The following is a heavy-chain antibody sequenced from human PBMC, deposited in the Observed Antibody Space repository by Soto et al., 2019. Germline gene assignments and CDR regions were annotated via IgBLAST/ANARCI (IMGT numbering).Heavy chain of an antibody. CDR3: ARREGPAFVGY. Sequence: QVQLVESGGGLVKPGGSLRLSCAASGFTFSDYYMSWIRQAPGKGLEWVSYISRSSNTIYYAPSVKGRFTISRDNAKNSLSLQMNSLSAEDKAVYYCARREGPAFVGYWGQGDLVTVSS. J-gene: IGHJ4*02. CDR1: GFTFSDYY. CDR2: ISRSSNTI. V-gene: IGHV3-11*01. D-gene: IGHD1-26*01.